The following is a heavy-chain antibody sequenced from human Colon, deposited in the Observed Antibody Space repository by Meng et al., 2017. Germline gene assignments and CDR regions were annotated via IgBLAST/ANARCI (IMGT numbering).Heavy chain of an antibody. CDR2: IKSKTDGGTT. D-gene: IGHD6-13*01. V-gene: IGHV3-15*01. Sequence: ESRKIPGAASGFTFSNAWMSWVRQAPGKGLEWVGRIKSKTDGGTTDYAAPVKGRFTISRDDSKNTLYLQMNSLKTEDTAVYYCTTDSYSSSWDRWGQGTLVTVSS. CDR3: TTDSYSSSWDR. J-gene: IGHJ4*02. CDR1: GFTFSNAW.